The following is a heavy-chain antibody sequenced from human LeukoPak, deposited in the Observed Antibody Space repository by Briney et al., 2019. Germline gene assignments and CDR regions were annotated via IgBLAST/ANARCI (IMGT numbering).Heavy chain of an antibody. CDR1: GFTFSSYS. Sequence: GGSLRLSCAASGFTFSSYSMNWVRQAPGKGLEWVSSISSSSSYIYYADSVKGRFTISRDNAKNSLYLQMNSLRAEDTAVYYCARDIPTYYYDSSGYNPDYFDYWGQGTLVTVSS. CDR3: ARDIPTYYYDSSGYNPDYFDY. V-gene: IGHV3-21*01. CDR2: ISSSSSYI. J-gene: IGHJ4*02. D-gene: IGHD3-22*01.